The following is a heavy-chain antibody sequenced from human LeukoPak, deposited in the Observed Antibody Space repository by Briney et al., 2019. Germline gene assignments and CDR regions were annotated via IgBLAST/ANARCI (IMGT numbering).Heavy chain of an antibody. Sequence: GGSLRLSCAASGFTFSSYAMSWVRQAPGKGLEWVSAISGSGGSTYYADSVRGRFTISRDNSKNTMYLQMSSLRAEDTAVYYCAKIRLEESATGYWGQGTLVTVSS. CDR3: AKIRLEESATGY. CDR1: GFTFSSYA. V-gene: IGHV3-23*01. J-gene: IGHJ4*02. D-gene: IGHD2-15*01. CDR2: ISGSGGST.